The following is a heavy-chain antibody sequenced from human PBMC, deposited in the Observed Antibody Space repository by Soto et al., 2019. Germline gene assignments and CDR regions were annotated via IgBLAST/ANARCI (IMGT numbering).Heavy chain of an antibody. CDR3: TPLPPTGAGNWLDP. J-gene: IGHJ5*02. D-gene: IGHD1-1*01. CDR1: RYTVSDST. Sequence: GVSMKISREASRYTVSDSTMDGVRKDSGKGLEWVGRIRSKAKSDATVYAASVKGRFTISRDDSKNTAYLQMNNLKTEDTAVYYCTPLPPTGAGNWLDPRGQGTLVTVSS. V-gene: IGHV3-73*01. CDR2: IRSKAKSDAT.